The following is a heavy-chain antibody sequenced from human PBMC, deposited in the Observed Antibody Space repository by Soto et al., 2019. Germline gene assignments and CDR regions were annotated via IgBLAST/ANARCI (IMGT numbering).Heavy chain of an antibody. D-gene: IGHD2-2*01. J-gene: IGHJ6*03. CDR2: IWYDGSNK. CDR3: ARAVMGVVVPAHYYYYYMDV. Sequence: PGGSLRLSCAASGFTFISYGMHWVRQAPGKGLEWVAVIWYDGSNKYYADSVKGRFTISRDNSKNTLYLQMNSLRAEDTAVYYCARAVMGVVVPAHYYYYYMDVWGKGNTVTVSS. CDR1: GFTFISYG. V-gene: IGHV3-33*01.